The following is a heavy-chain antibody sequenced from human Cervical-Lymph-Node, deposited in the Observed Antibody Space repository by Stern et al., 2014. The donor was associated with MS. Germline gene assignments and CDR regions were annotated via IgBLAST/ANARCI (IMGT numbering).Heavy chain of an antibody. CDR1: GYTFTTYW. J-gene: IGHJ4*02. CDR2: FYPADSDT. D-gene: IGHD6-19*01. CDR3: ARQLSSEALDY. V-gene: IGHV5-51*01. Sequence: VQLVESGAEVKKPGASVKVSCKASGYTFTTYWIGWVRQMPGKGLEWMGMFYPADSDTRYSPSFQGQVTFSADKSISTAYLQWSSLKASDTAMYFCARQLSSEALDYWGPGTLVTVSS.